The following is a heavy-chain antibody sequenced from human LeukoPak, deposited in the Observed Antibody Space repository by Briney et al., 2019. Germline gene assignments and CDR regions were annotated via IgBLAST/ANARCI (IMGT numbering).Heavy chain of an antibody. CDR1: GFTFSSYS. Sequence: GGSLRLSCATSGFTFSSYSFNWVRQAPGMGLEWVSSISSSSSYIYYADSVRGRFTISRDNAKNSVYLQMNSLRAEDTAVYYCARAGTSGWHDGDYWGQGTLVTVSS. CDR2: ISSSSSYI. CDR3: ARAGTSGWHDGDY. D-gene: IGHD6-19*01. V-gene: IGHV3-21*06. J-gene: IGHJ4*02.